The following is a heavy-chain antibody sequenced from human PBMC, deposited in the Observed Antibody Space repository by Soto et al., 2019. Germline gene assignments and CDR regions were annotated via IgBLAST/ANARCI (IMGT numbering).Heavy chain of an antibody. CDR2: ISSTGTYI. D-gene: IGHD3-16*01. J-gene: IGHJ5*02. Sequence: GGSLRLSCAASGFTFRSYSMNWVRQAPGKGLEWVSSISSTGTYIYYADSVKGRFTISRDNAKNSLYLQMNSLKAADTALYYCARGGEYISNSYFDPWGRGTLVTVSS. CDR1: GFTFRSYS. CDR3: ARGGEYISNSYFDP. V-gene: IGHV3-21*01.